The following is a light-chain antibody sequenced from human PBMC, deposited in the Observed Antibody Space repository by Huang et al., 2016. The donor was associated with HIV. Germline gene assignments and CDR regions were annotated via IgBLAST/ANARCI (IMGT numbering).Light chain of an antibody. CDR2: AAS. V-gene: IGKV1-39*01. CDR3: QQTYITPYT. J-gene: IGKJ2*01. CDR1: QSISSY. Sequence: DIQMTQSPFFLSASVGDRVTFPCRASQSISSYLNWYQQKPGKAPALLIYAASNLQSGAPSRFSGSGSGTDFTLTIVSLQPADFATYYCQQTYITPYTFGQGTKLEIK.